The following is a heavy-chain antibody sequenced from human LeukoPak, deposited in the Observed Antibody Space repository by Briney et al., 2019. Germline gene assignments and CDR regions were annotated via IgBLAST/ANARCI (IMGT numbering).Heavy chain of an antibody. CDR3: ARDLPPYYFDY. Sequence: ASVKVSCKASGGIFSSYAISWVRQAPGQGLEWLGRIIPILGIANYAQKFQGRVTITADKSTSTAYMDLSSLRSEDTAVYYCARDLPPYYFDYWGQGTLVTVSS. CDR1: GGIFSSYA. J-gene: IGHJ4*02. CDR2: IIPILGIA. V-gene: IGHV1-69*04.